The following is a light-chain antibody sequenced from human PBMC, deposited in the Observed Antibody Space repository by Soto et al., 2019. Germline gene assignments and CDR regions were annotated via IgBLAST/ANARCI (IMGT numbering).Light chain of an antibody. J-gene: IGLJ1*01. CDR2: DVS. CDR3: SSYTSSSSLYV. CDR1: SSDVGGYNY. V-gene: IGLV2-14*01. Sequence: QSALTQPASVSGSPGQSITISCTGTSSDVGGYNYVSWYQQHPGKAPKFMIYDVSNRPSGVSNRFSGSKSGNTASLTISGLQADDEADYYCSSYTSSSSLYVFGTGTKVTVL.